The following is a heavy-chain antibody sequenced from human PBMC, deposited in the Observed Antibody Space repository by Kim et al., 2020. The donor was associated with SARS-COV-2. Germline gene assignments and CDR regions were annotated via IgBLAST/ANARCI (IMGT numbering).Heavy chain of an antibody. J-gene: IGHJ4*02. Sequence: GGSLRLSCTSSGITFGDYCMSWVRQAPGKGLEWVGFIRRTADGGTTEYAASVKGRFTISRDDSKSIALLQMNSLKTEDTAMYYCSSWRYTSAWFPMDMDWGQGALVTVSS. CDR3: SSWRYTSAWFPMDMD. D-gene: IGHD6-19*01. V-gene: IGHV3-49*04. CDR1: GITFGDYC. CDR2: IRRTADGGTT.